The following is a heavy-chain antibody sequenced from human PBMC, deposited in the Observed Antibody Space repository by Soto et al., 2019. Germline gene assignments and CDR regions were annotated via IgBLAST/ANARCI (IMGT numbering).Heavy chain of an antibody. Sequence: QVQLVQSGAEVKKTGSSVKVSCKASGGTFSSYAISWVLQAPGQWLEWMVGIIPIFGTANYAQKFQGRVTITADKYTSTAYMELSSLRSEDTAVYYCARGPQTYYYDSSGVGTDWFDPWGQGTLVTVSS. V-gene: IGHV1-69*06. D-gene: IGHD3-22*01. CDR1: GGTFSSYA. J-gene: IGHJ5*02. CDR2: IIPIFGTA. CDR3: ARGPQTYYYDSSGVGTDWFDP.